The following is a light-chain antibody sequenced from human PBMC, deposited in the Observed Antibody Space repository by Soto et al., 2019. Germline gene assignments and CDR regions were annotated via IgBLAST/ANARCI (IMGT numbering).Light chain of an antibody. J-gene: IGKJ2*01. CDR1: QSVSSSY. Sequence: EIVLTQSPGTLSLSPGERATLSCRASQSVSSSYLAWYQQKPGQAPRPLIYGASSRATGIPDRFSGSGSGTDFTLTISRLEPEDFAVYYCQQYGSSPYTFGQGTKVEIK. V-gene: IGKV3-20*01. CDR3: QQYGSSPYT. CDR2: GAS.